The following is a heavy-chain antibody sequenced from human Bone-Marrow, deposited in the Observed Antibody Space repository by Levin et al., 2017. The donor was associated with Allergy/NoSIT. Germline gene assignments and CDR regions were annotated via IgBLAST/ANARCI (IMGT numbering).Heavy chain of an antibody. J-gene: IGHJ6*02. Sequence: RGESLKISCTASGFTFGDHSMSWVRQAPGKGLEWVGFARSRAFGGTTEYAASVKGRFTISRDDSKNIAYLQMSSLKTEDTAVYYCTRDLYILRFLEWLYYGMDVWGRGTTVTVSS. D-gene: IGHD3-3*01. V-gene: IGHV3-49*04. CDR1: GFTFGDHS. CDR2: ARSRAFGGTT. CDR3: TRDLYILRFLEWLYYGMDV.